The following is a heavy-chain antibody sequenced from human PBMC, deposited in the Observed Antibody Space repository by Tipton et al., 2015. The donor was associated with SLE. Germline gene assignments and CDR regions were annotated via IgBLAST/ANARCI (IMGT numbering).Heavy chain of an antibody. CDR1: GFTFSSYA. CDR2: ISYDGSNK. Sequence: SLRLSCAASGFTFSSYAMHWVRQAPGKGLEWVAVISYDGSNKYYADSVKGRFTISRDNSKNTLYLQMNSLRAEDTAVYYYARAAAAGTKGWYFDLWGRGTLVTVSS. D-gene: IGHD6-13*01. J-gene: IGHJ2*01. CDR3: ARAAAAGTKGWYFDL. V-gene: IGHV3-30*04.